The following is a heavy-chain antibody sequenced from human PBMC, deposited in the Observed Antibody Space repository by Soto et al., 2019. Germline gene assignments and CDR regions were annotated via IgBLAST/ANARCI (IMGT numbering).Heavy chain of an antibody. CDR2: FDPEDGET. CDR3: ATDLLRFLEWNPNPKSRFDY. CDR1: GYTLTELS. Sequence: ASVKVSCKVSGYTLTELSMHWVRQAPGKGLEWMGGFDPEDGETIYAQKFQGRVTMTEDTSTDTAYMELSSLRSGDTAVYYCATDLLRFLEWNPNPKSRFDYWGQGTLVPVSS. D-gene: IGHD3-3*01. V-gene: IGHV1-24*01. J-gene: IGHJ4*02.